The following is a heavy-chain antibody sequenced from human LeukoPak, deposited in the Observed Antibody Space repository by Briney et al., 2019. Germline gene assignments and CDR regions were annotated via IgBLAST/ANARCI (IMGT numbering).Heavy chain of an antibody. CDR3: ARLGSGWSFDY. CDR1: GFTFSSYS. J-gene: IGHJ4*02. Sequence: GGSLRLSCAASGFTFSSYSMDWVRQAPGKGLEWVAVIWYDGSKKYYADSVKGRFTISRDNSKNTVYLQMNSLRAEDTALYYCARLGSGWSFDYWGQGTPVSVSS. CDR2: IWYDGSKK. D-gene: IGHD6-19*01. V-gene: IGHV3-33*08.